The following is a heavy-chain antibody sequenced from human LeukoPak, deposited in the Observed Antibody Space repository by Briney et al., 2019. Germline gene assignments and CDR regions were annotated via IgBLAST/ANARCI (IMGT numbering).Heavy chain of an antibody. V-gene: IGHV3-23*01. CDR2: ISGSGSGGST. CDR1: GDSINSLD. Sequence: ETLSLTCTVSGDSINSLDLWSWVRQAPGKGLEWVSIISGSGSGGSTYYADSVKGRFTISRDDSKNSLYLQMNSLKTEDTAMYYCARDLKDSWAFFDYWGQGTLVTVSS. D-gene: IGHD3-16*01. CDR3: ARDLKDSWAFFDY. J-gene: IGHJ4*02.